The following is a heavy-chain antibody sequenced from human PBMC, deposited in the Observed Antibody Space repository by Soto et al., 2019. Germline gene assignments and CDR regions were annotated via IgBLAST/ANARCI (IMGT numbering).Heavy chain of an antibody. CDR3: AKDRLAAAGTDPDYYYYYGMDV. D-gene: IGHD6-13*01. CDR2: ISYDGSNK. CDR1: GFTFSSYG. Sequence: GGSLRLSCAASGFTFSSYGMHWVRQAPGKGLEWVAVISYDGSNKYYADSVKGRFTISRDNSKNTLYLQMNSLRAEDTAVYYCAKDRLAAAGTDPDYYYYYGMDVWGQGTTVTVSS. J-gene: IGHJ6*02. V-gene: IGHV3-30*18.